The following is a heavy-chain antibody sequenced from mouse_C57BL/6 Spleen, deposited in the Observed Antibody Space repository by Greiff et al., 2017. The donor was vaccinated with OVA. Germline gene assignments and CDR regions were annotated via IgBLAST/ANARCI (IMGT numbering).Heavy chain of an antibody. CDR2: IWSDGST. Sequence: VQLQESGPGLVAPSQSLSITCTVSGFSLTSYGVHWVRHPPGKGLEWLVVIWSDGSTTYNSALKSRLSISKDNSKSQVFLKMNSLQTDDTAMYYCARHNDYYSNYDAMDYWGQGTSVTVSS. CDR1: GFSLTSYG. CDR3: ARHNDYYSNYDAMDY. J-gene: IGHJ4*01. D-gene: IGHD2-5*01. V-gene: IGHV2-6-1*01.